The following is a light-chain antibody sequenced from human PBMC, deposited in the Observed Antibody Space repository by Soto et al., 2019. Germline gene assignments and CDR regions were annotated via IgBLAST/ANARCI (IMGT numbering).Light chain of an antibody. CDR1: SGHNNYA. Sequence: QSVLTQSPSASASLGASVKLTCTLSSGHNNYAIAWLQQQPEKGPRYLMKLNSDGSHSKGDGIPDRFSGSSSGTERYLTISSLQSEDEGDYYCQTWGTGIVVFGGGTKLTVL. J-gene: IGLJ2*01. CDR2: LNSDGSH. V-gene: IGLV4-69*01. CDR3: QTWGTGIVV.